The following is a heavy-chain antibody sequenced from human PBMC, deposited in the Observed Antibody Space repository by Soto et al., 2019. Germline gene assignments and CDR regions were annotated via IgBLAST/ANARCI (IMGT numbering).Heavy chain of an antibody. CDR3: ASTKDETLYFDY. D-gene: IGHD2-15*01. V-gene: IGHV4-39*01. CDR1: GDSISISSYY. CDR2: IHYSGST. Sequence: QLQLQESGPGLVKPSETLSLTCSVSGDSISISSYYWGWVRQPPGKGLEWIGSIHYSGSTHYNPSLQSRVTISGDASKKQFSLKLGSVTAADTAMCYCASTKDETLYFDYWGQGNLVTVSS. J-gene: IGHJ4*02.